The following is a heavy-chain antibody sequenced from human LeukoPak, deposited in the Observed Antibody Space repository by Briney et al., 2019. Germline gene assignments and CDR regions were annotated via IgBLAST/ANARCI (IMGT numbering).Heavy chain of an antibody. CDR3: ARGADSSGYYSIFYFDY. J-gene: IGHJ4*02. CDR1: GYTFTSYF. V-gene: IGHV1-46*01. CDR2: INPSGGST. D-gene: IGHD3-22*01. Sequence: ASVKVSCKASGYTFTSYFIHWVRQAPGQGLEWMGIINPSGGSTNYAQKFQGKVTISVDTSKNQFSLKLSSVTAADTAVYYCARGADSSGYYSIFYFDYWGQGTLVTVSS.